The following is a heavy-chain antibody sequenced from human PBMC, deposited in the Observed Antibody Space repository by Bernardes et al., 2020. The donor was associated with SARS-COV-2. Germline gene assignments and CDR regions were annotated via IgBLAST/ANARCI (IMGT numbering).Heavy chain of an antibody. CDR3: ARRGYGDYPTFVYYGMDV. D-gene: IGHD4-17*01. J-gene: IGHJ6*02. CDR2: ISYDGSNK. CDR1: GFTFSSYA. V-gene: IGHV3-30-3*01. Sequence: GGSLRLSCAASGFTFSSYAMHWVRQAPGKGLEWVAVISYDGSNKYYADSVKGRFTISRDNSKNTLYLQMNSLRAEDTAVYYCARRGYGDYPTFVYYGMDVWGQGTTVTVSS.